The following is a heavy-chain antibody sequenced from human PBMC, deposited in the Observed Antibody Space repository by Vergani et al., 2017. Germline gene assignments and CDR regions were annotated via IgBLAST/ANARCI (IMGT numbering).Heavy chain of an antibody. V-gene: IGHV3-49*04. CDR2: IRSKAYGGTT. J-gene: IGHJ3*02. CDR3: NRGPDFWSGYYRGRAFEI. D-gene: IGHD3-3*01. CDR1: GFTFGDYA. Sequence: EVQLVESGGGLVQPGRSLRLSCTASGFTFGDYAMSWVRQAPGKGLEWVGFIRSKAYGGTTEYASSVKGRFTISRDASESIAYLQMNSLKTEDTAVYYCNRGPDFWSGYYRGRAFEIWGQGTMVTVSS.